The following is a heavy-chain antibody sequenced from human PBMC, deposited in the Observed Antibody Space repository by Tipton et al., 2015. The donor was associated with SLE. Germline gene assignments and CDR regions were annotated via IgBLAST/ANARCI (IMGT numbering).Heavy chain of an antibody. V-gene: IGHV3-74*01. CDR2: VNSDGSTT. CDR1: GFTFSNYW. CDR3: AARPGDFFGSGDYFEL. Sequence: SLRLSCAASGFTFSNYWMHWVRQAPGQGLVWVSHVNSDGSTTNYADSVKGRFTISRDNAKNTLHLQMNRLTAEDTAVYYFAARPGDFFGSGDYFELWGQGTTVTVSS. J-gene: IGHJ3*01. D-gene: IGHD3-10*01.